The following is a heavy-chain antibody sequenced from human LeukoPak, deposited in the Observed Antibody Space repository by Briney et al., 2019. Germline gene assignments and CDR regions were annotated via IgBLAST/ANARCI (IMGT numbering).Heavy chain of an antibody. CDR1: GFTFSSYN. CDR3: ARDPYSGSYGNYYYYFMDV. CDR2: FSSGSSYL. D-gene: IGHD1-26*01. V-gene: IGHV3-21*01. Sequence: PGGSLRLSCAASGFTFSSYNMNWVRQAPGKGLEWVSSFSSGSSYLYYADSVKGRIPISRDNAKNSRYLQMNSLRAEDTAVYYCARDPYSGSYGNYYYYFMDVWGKGTTVTISS. J-gene: IGHJ6*03.